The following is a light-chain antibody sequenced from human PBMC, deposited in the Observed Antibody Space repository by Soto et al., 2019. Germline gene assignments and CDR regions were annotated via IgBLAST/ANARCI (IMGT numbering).Light chain of an antibody. J-gene: IGKJ2*02. CDR1: QFIDRW. CDR3: LQYSGSSCT. Sequence: DIQMTQSPSTLSASVGDRVTITCRASQFIDRWLAWYQQKPGKAPQYLIFDASSLYGGVPLRFSGSGSGTECTLTITSLQPDDSATYYCLQYSGSSCTFGQGTRVEIK. CDR2: DAS. V-gene: IGKV1-5*01.